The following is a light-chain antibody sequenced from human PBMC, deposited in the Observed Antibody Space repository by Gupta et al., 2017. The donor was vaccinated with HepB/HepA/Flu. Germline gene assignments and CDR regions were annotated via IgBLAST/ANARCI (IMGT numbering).Light chain of an antibody. Sequence: QSVLTQPPSASGTPGQRVTISCSGSSSNIGSNTVNWYHQLPGTAPKLLIYSNNQRPSGVPDRFSGSKSGTSASLAISGLQSEDEADYYCAAWDYSLNGVVFGGGTKLTVL. CDR1: SSNIGSNT. CDR3: AAWDYSLNGVV. V-gene: IGLV1-44*01. CDR2: SNN. J-gene: IGLJ2*01.